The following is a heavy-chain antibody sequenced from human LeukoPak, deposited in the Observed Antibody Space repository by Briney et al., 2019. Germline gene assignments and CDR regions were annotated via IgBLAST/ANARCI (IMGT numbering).Heavy chain of an antibody. CDR3: ARGGGLDV. D-gene: IGHD3-16*01. Sequence: SLRLSCAASGFTFSSYAMHWVRQAPGKGLEWVASINHNGNVNYYVDSVKGRFTISRDNAKNSLYLQMSNLRAEDTAVYFCARGGGLDVWGQGATVTVSS. J-gene: IGHJ6*02. CDR1: GFTFSSYA. V-gene: IGHV3-7*03. CDR2: INHNGNVN.